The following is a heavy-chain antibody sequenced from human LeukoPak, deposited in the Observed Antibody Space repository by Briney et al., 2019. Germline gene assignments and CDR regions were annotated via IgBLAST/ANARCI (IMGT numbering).Heavy chain of an antibody. J-gene: IGHJ4*02. CDR1: GGTFSSYA. Sequence: SVKVSCKASGGTFSSYAISWVRQAPGQGLEWMGRIIPIFGTANYAQKFQGRVTITTDESTSTAYMELSSLRSEDTAVCYCAGLGYCSGGSCYLPDYWGQGTLVTVSS. D-gene: IGHD2-15*01. CDR2: IIPIFGTA. V-gene: IGHV1-69*05. CDR3: AGLGYCSGGSCYLPDY.